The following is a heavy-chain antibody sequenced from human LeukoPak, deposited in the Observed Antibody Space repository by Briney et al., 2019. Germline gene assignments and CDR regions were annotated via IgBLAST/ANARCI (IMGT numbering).Heavy chain of an antibody. J-gene: IGHJ4*02. V-gene: IGHV3-30*18. Sequence: GRSLRLSCAASGFTFSSYGMHWVRQAPGKGLEWVAVISYDGSNKYYADSVKGRFTISRDNSKNTLYLQMNSLIAEDTAVYYCAKDPSYDFWSGYYTGDYWGQGTLVTVSS. D-gene: IGHD3-3*01. CDR2: ISYDGSNK. CDR1: GFTFSSYG. CDR3: AKDPSYDFWSGYYTGDY.